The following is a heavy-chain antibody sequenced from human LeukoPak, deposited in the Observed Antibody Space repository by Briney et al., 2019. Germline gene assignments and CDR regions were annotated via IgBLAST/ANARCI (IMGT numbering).Heavy chain of an antibody. J-gene: IGHJ4*02. Sequence: ASVKVSCKVSGYTLTELSMHWVRQAPGKGLEWMGGFDPEDGETIYAQKFQGRVTMTEDTSTDTAYMELSSLRSEGTAVYYCATQPLWFGETTFDYWGQGTLVTVSS. CDR1: GYTLTELS. CDR2: FDPEDGET. D-gene: IGHD3-10*01. V-gene: IGHV1-24*01. CDR3: ATQPLWFGETTFDY.